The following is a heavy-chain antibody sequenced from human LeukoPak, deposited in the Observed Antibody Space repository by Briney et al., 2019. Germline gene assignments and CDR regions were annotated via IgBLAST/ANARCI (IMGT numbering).Heavy chain of an antibody. D-gene: IGHD2-15*01. CDR3: AKVRGAGGYCSGGSCYGNYYYYYGMDV. Sequence: PGGSQRLSCAASGFTFSRYWMHWVRQAPGKGLVWVSYISSSGSTIYYADSVKGRFTISRDSSKNTLYLQMNSLRAEDTAVYYCAKVRGAGGYCSGGSCYGNYYYYYGMDVWGQGTTVTVSS. J-gene: IGHJ6*02. V-gene: IGHV3-48*01. CDR2: ISSSGSTI. CDR1: GFTFSRYW.